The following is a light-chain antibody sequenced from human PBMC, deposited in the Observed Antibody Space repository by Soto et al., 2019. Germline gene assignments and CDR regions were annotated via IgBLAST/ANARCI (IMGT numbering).Light chain of an antibody. CDR1: QRVSSN. V-gene: IGKV3-15*01. J-gene: IGKJ5*01. CDR2: DAS. CDR3: QQYHNWPIT. Sequence: IVMSQSPATLSVSPGESSTLSCRGSQRVSSNLAWRQQKPGQCPRILMYDASTSATGSSPRFSGSGSGIEFTPTPSTLQYEDFAVYYCQQYHNWPITFGQGTRLEIK.